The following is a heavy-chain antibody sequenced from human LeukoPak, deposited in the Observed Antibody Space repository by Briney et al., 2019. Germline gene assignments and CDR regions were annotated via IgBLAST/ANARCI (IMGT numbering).Heavy chain of an antibody. Sequence: GGSLRLSCAASGFTFSSYSMNWVRQAPGKGLEWVSYISSSSSTIYYADSVKGRFTISRDNAKNSLYLQMNSLRAEDTAVYYCALVLHKSNYDSTTYYAYWGQGTLVTVSS. D-gene: IGHD3-22*01. CDR2: ISSSSSTI. CDR1: GFTFSSYS. J-gene: IGHJ4*02. CDR3: ALVLHKSNYDSTTYYAY. V-gene: IGHV3-48*01.